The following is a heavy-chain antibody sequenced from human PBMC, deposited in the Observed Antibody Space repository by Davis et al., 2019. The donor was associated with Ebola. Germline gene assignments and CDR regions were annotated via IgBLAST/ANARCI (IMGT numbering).Heavy chain of an antibody. D-gene: IGHD6-25*01. CDR3: AREYSSGTLQFFYHMEV. CDR2: IDRKSSYI. V-gene: IGHV3-21*01. J-gene: IGHJ6*04. Sequence: PGGSLRLSCAASGVTFNSYTMTWVRQAPGKGMEWVSSIDRKSSYIYYADSVKGRFTIARDNTKNSLYLQMDSLRAEDTAVYYCAREYSSGTLQFFYHMEVWGKGTTVTVSS. CDR1: GVTFNSYT.